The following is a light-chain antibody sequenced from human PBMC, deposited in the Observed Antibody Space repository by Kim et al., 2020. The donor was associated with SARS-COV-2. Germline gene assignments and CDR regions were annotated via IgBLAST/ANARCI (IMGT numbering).Light chain of an antibody. J-gene: IGLJ3*02. CDR2: DVS. V-gene: IGLV2-14*03. Sequence: GQSFTLSCTGTSSDVGGYNYVSWYQQHPGKAPKLMIYDVSNRPSGVSNRFPGSKSGNTASLTISGLQAEDEADYYCSSYTSSSTWVFGGGTQLTVL. CDR3: SSYTSSSTWV. CDR1: SSDVGGYNY.